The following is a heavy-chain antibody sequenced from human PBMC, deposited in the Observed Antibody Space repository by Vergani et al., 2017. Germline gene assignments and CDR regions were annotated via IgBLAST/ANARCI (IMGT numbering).Heavy chain of an antibody. CDR2: VSGSGGST. J-gene: IGHJ4*02. V-gene: IGHV3-23*01. CDR1: GFTFSSYV. Sequence: EVQLLESGGDLVLPGGSLRLSCAASGFTFSSYVMSWVRQAPGKGLEWVSAVSGSGGSTYYADSVKGRFTISRDNSKNTLYLQMNSLRAEDTAVYYCAKEVLALLRGYIDYWGQGTLVTVSS. D-gene: IGHD5-12*01. CDR3: AKEVLALLRGYIDY.